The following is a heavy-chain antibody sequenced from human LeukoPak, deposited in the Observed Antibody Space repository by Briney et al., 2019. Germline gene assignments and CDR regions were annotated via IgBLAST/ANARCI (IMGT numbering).Heavy chain of an antibody. V-gene: IGHV5-51*01. CDR1: GYSFTSYW. D-gene: IGHD3-22*01. CDR2: IYPGDSDT. J-gene: IGHJ4*02. CDR3: AITPTYYYDSSGYRGDY. Sequence: GESLKISCKGSGYSFTSYWIGWVRQMPGKGLEWMGIIYPGDSDTRYSPSFQGQVTISADKSISTAYLQWSSLKASDTAMYYCAITPTYYYDSSGYRGDYWGQGTLVTVSS.